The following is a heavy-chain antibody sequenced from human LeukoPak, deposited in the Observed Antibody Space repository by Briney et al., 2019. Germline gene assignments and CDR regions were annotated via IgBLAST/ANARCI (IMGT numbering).Heavy chain of an antibody. CDR1: GYTFTSHD. Sequence: VASVKVSCKAAGYTFTSHDINWVRQSAGQGREWMGWMNPTSGYTGYAHKFQRRTTLTRDTSISTAYMEISSIRSDDTAEYYSARTRGYSLGYWYLDVWGRGTLVSVSS. D-gene: IGHD5-18*01. J-gene: IGHJ2*01. CDR3: ARTRGYSLGYWYLDV. CDR2: MNPTSGYT. V-gene: IGHV1-8*01.